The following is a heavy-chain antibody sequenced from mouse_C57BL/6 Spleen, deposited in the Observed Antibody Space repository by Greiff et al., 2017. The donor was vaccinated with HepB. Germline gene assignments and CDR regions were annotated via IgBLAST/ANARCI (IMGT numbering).Heavy chain of an antibody. J-gene: IGHJ2*01. CDR3: ARSEWRGENYFDY. V-gene: IGHV1-63*01. CDR2: IYPGGGYT. Sequence: VKLVESGAELVRPGTSVKMSCKASGYTFTNYWIGWAKQRPGHGLEWIGDIYPGGGYTNYNEKFKGKATLTADKSSSTAYMQFSSLTSEDSAIYYCARSEWRGENYFDYWGQGTTLTVSS. D-gene: IGHD1-3*01. CDR1: GYTFTNYW.